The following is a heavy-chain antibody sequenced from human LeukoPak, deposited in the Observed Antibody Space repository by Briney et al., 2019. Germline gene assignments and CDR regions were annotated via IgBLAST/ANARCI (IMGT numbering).Heavy chain of an antibody. CDR1: GYTFTSYD. CDR3: AKATYYDFWSGPNDP. D-gene: IGHD3-3*01. Sequence: GASVKVSCKASGYTFTSYDINWVRQATGQGLEWMGWMNPNSGNTVYAQKFQGRVTITRNTSISTAYMELSSLRSEDTAVYYCAKATYYDFWSGPNDPWGQGTLVTVSS. V-gene: IGHV1-8*03. CDR2: MNPNSGNT. J-gene: IGHJ5*02.